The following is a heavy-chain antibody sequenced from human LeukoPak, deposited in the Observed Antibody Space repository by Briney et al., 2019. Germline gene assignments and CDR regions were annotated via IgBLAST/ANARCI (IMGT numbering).Heavy chain of an antibody. V-gene: IGHV1-18*01. J-gene: IGHJ3*02. CDR2: ISTYNGNT. CDR1: GYTFTSYG. CDR3: ARDYCSSTSCNAFNI. Sequence: GASVKVSCKGSGYTFTSYGISWVREAPGQGLEWVGWISTYNGNTNYAQKFQGRVTMTTDTSTSTAYMELRSLRSDDTAVYYCARDYCSSTSCNAFNIWGQGTMVTVS. D-gene: IGHD2-2*01.